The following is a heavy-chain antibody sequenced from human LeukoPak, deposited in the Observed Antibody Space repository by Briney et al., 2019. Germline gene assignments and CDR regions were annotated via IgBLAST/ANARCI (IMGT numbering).Heavy chain of an antibody. CDR2: ISSSSTL. V-gene: IGHV3-48*01. CDR1: GFTFGSYS. CDR3: TRIYGSGSYYTD. D-gene: IGHD3-10*01. J-gene: IGHJ4*02. Sequence: GGSLRLSCAASGFTFGSYSMNWVRQAPGKGLEWISYISSSSTLYYADSVEGRFTISRDNAKNSLYLQMDSLRAEDTAVYYCTRIYGSGSYYTDWGQGTLVTVSS.